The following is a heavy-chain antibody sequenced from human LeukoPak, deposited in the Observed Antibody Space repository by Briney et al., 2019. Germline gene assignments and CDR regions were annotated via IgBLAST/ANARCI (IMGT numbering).Heavy chain of an antibody. V-gene: IGHV4-39*07. CDR2: IYYSGST. CDR1: GFTFSSYW. J-gene: IGHJ5*02. D-gene: IGHD3-22*01. CDR3: ASWGTMIEENWFDP. Sequence: PGGSLRLSCAGSGFTFSSYWMNWVRQPPGKGLEWIGSIYYSGSTYYNPSLKSRVTISVDTSKNQFSLKLSSVTAADTAVYYCASWGTMIEENWFDPWGQGTLVTVSS.